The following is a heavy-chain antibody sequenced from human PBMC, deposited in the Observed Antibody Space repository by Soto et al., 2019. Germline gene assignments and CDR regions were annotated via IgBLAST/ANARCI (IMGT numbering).Heavy chain of an antibody. D-gene: IGHD3-9*01. V-gene: IGHV3-23*01. CDR1: GFTFSSYA. J-gene: IGHJ4*02. CDR2: ISGSGGST. Sequence: GGSLRLSCAASGFTFSSYAMSWVRQAPGKGLEWVSAISGSGGSTYYADSVKGRFTISRDNSKNTLYLQMNSLRAEDTAVYYCAKAHDILTGHNYYFDYWGQGTLVTVSS. CDR3: AKAHDILTGHNYYFDY.